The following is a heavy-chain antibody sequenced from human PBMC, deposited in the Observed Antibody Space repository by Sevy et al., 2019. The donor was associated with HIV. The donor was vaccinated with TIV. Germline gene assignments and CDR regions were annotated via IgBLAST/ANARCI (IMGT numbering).Heavy chain of an antibody. J-gene: IGHJ4*02. CDR2: IRSKTNNYAT. D-gene: IGHD2-2*01. CDR3: TRRVGSTSEIDY. V-gene: IGHV3-73*01. Sequence: GGSLRLSCAASGFTFSGSAMHWVRQAPGKGLEWVGRIRSKTNNYATEYGGSVKGRSTISRDDSKNKAYLQMNSLKIEDTAVYYCTRRVGSTSEIDYWGQGTLVTVSS. CDR1: GFTFSGSA.